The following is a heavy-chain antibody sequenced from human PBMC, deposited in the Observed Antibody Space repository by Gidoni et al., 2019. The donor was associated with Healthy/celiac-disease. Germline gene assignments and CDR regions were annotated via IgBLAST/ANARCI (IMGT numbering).Heavy chain of an antibody. Sequence: QVQLVQSGAEVKKPGASVKVSCKASGYTFTGYYMHWVRQAPGQGLEWMGWINPNSGGTNYAQKFQGRVTMTRDTSISTAYMELSRLRSDDTAVYYCARGPGIAVAGIQGSHSFDYWGQGTLVTVSS. V-gene: IGHV1-2*02. D-gene: IGHD6-19*01. CDR2: INPNSGGT. J-gene: IGHJ4*02. CDR1: GYTFTGYY. CDR3: ARGPGIAVAGIQGSHSFDY.